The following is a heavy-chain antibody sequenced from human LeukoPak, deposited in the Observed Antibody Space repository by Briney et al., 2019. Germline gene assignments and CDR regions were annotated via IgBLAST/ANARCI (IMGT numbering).Heavy chain of an antibody. CDR3: ARGVEPLAANTLAY. CDR2: LYSDGNK. D-gene: IGHD1-14*01. CDR1: GFTVITND. V-gene: IGHV3-53*01. Sequence: VGSLRLSCAAPGFTVITNDMTSVRQALRKRLEWGSVLYSDGNKKYADSMQGRFTISRDNSKNTLYLEMNSLSADDTAVYYCARGVEPLAANTLAYWGQGTLVTVSS. J-gene: IGHJ4*02.